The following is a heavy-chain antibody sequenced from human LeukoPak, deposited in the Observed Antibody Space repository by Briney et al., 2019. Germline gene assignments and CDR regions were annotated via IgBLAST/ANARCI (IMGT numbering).Heavy chain of an antibody. D-gene: IGHD3-3*01. Sequence: KTGGSLRLSCAASGFTFSSYAMSWVRQAPGKGLEWIGYIYYSGSTNYNPSLKSRVTISLDTSKNQFSLKLSSVTAADTAVYYCARAGYDFWSGYYTGIYYFDYWGQGTLVTVSS. CDR3: ARAGYDFWSGYYTGIYYFDY. J-gene: IGHJ4*02. CDR2: IYYSGST. CDR1: GFTFSSYA. V-gene: IGHV4-59*01.